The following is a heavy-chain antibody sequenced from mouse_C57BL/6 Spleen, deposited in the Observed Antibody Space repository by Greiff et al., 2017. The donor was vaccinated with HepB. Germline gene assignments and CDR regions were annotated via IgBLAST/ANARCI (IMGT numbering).Heavy chain of an antibody. D-gene: IGHD4-1*01. CDR2: IDPSDSET. V-gene: IGHV1-52*01. CDR1: GYTFTSYW. J-gene: IGHJ2*01. Sequence: QVQLQQPGAELVRPGSSVKLSCKASGYTFTSYWMHWVKQRPIQGLEWIGNIDPSDSETNYNQKFKDKATLTVDKSSSTAYMQLSSLTSEDSAVYYLARLNWSFDYWGQGTTLTVSS. CDR3: ARLNWSFDY.